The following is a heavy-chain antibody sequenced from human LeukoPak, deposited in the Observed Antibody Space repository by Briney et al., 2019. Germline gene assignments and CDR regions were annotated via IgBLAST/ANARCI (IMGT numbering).Heavy chain of an antibody. CDR1: GYTFTSYG. J-gene: IGHJ6*03. D-gene: IGHD2-2*01. CDR2: ISAYNGNT. Sequence: ASVKVSCKASGYTFTSYGISWVRQAPGQGLEWMGWISAYNGNTNYAQKLQGRVTMTTDTSTSTAYMELRSLRSDDTAVYYCAREWVVVVPAATYYYYYYMDVWGKGPTVTVSS. CDR3: AREWVVVVPAATYYYYYYMDV. V-gene: IGHV1-18*01.